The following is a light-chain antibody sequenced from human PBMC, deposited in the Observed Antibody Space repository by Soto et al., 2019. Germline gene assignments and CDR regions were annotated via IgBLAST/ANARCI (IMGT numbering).Light chain of an antibody. J-gene: IGKJ1*01. Sequence: DIVMTQSPDSLAVSLGERATINCKSSQSVLYSSNTKNYLAWYQQKPGQPPKLLIYWASTSESGVPDRFSVGGSWTDFTLTISSLQAKDGAVYYCQEYYSSPRTFGQGTKVEIK. CDR1: QSVLYSSNTKNY. CDR2: WAS. CDR3: QEYYSSPRT. V-gene: IGKV4-1*01.